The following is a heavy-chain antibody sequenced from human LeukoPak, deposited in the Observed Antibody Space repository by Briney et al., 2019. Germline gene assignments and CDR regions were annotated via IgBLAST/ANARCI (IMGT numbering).Heavy chain of an antibody. CDR3: ARVPLVPADYYYYYGMDV. D-gene: IGHD2-2*01. CDR2: IYYSGGT. J-gene: IGHJ6*02. CDR1: GGSISSYY. V-gene: IGHV4-59*01. Sequence: PSETLSLTCTVSGGSISSYYWSWIRQPPGKGLEWIGYIYYSGGTNYNPSLKSRVTISVDTSKNQFSLKLSSVTAADTAVYYCARVPLVPADYYYYYGMDVWGQGTTVTVSS.